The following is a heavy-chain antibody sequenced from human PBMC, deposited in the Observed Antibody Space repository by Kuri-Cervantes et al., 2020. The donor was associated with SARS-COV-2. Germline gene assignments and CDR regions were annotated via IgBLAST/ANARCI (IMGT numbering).Heavy chain of an antibody. V-gene: IGHV3-30*02. Sequence: GESLKISCAASGFTFKTYGMHWVRQAPGKGLEWVAFTRYDGNNQYYGDSVKGRFSISRDNSKNTLYLHMNSLRAEDTAVYFCAKERDSLRTSGIAAAGTGFDYWGQGTLVTVSS. J-gene: IGHJ4*02. CDR3: AKERDSLRTSGIAAAGTGFDY. CDR1: GFTFKTYG. D-gene: IGHD6-13*01. CDR2: TRYDGNNQ.